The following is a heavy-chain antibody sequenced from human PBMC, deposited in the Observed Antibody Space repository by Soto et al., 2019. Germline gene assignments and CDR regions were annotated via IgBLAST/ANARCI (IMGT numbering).Heavy chain of an antibody. CDR3: ARSIVVVSALDY. J-gene: IGHJ4*01. CDR2: INAGNANT. D-gene: IGHD2-21*02. CDR1: GYTFTSYA. V-gene: IGHV1-3*05. Sequence: QVQLVQSGAEEKKPGASVKVSCKASGYTFTSYAMHWVRQAPGQRLEWMGWINAGNANTKYSQKFQGRVTITRDTSASTAYMELSSLRSEDTAVYYCARSIVVVSALDYWGHGTLVTVSS.